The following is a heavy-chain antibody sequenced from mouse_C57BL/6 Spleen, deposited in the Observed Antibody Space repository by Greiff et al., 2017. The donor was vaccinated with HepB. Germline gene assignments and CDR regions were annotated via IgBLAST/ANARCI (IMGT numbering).Heavy chain of an antibody. CDR2: IDPENGDT. Sequence: EVQLQESGAELVRPGASVKLSCTASGFNIKDDYMHWVKQRPEQGLEWIGWIDPENGDTEYASKFQGKATITADTSSNTAYLQLSSLTSEDTAVYYCMDASAWFAYWGQGTLVTVSA. D-gene: IGHD3-1*01. CDR3: MDASAWFAY. CDR1: GFNIKDDY. V-gene: IGHV14-4*01. J-gene: IGHJ3*01.